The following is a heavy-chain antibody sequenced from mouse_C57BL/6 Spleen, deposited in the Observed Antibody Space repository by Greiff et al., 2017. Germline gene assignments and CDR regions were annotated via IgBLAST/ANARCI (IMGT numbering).Heavy chain of an antibody. V-gene: IGHV14-4*01. J-gene: IGHJ4*01. CDR3: TTEGIYYGSSYGNSMDY. Sequence: EVQLQQSGAELVRPGASVKLSCTASGFNIKDDYMHWVKQRPEQGLEWIGWIDPENGDTEYASKFQGKATITADTSSNTAYLQLSSLTSEDTAVYYCTTEGIYYGSSYGNSMDYWGQGTAVTVSS. D-gene: IGHD1-1*01. CDR1: GFNIKDDY. CDR2: IDPENGDT.